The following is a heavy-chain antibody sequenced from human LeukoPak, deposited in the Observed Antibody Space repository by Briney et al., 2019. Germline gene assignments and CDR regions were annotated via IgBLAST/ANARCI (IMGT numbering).Heavy chain of an antibody. D-gene: IGHD3-9*01. CDR3: ARDLLYYDILTGYYPTAFDY. CDR1: GFTFSSYW. V-gene: IGHV3-7*01. CDR2: IKQDGSEK. Sequence: PGGSLRLSCAASGFTFSSYWMSWVRQAPGKGLEWVANIKQDGSEKYYVDSVKGRFTISRDNAKNSLYLQMNSLRAEDTAVYYCARDLLYYDILTGYYPTAFDYWGQGTLVTVSS. J-gene: IGHJ4*02.